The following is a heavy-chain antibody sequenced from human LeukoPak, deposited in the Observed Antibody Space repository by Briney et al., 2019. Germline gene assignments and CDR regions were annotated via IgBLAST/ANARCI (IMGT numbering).Heavy chain of an antibody. D-gene: IGHD2-21*01. V-gene: IGHV3-23*01. J-gene: IGHJ4*02. Sequence: PGGSLRLSCAASGFTFSTYAMSWVRQAPGKGLECVSVISGSGGSTYYADSVKGRFTLSRDNSKNTLCLQMNSLIAEDLAVYERVRSSSYYYWGQGTLVTVSS. CDR1: GFTFSTYA. CDR2: ISGSGGST. CDR3: VRSSSYYY.